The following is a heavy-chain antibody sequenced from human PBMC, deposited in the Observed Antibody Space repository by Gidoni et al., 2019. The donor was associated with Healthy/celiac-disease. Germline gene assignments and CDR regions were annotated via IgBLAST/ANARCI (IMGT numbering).Heavy chain of an antibody. CDR2: INPSGGST. D-gene: IGHD4-4*01. V-gene: IGHV1-46*03. J-gene: IGHJ5*02. Sequence: QVQLVQSGAEVKKPGASVKVSCKASGYTFTSYYMPWVRQAPGQGLEWMGIINPSGGSTSYAQKFQGRVTMTRDTSTRTVYMELSSLGSEETAVYYCAREQSRMLDPWGQGTLVTVSS. CDR1: GYTFTSYY. CDR3: AREQSRMLDP.